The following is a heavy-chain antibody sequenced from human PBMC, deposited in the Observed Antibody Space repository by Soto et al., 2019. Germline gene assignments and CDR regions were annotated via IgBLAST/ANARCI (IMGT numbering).Heavy chain of an antibody. CDR2: ISATGGGT. CDR1: GFRFSNYA. Sequence: GGSLRLSCAASGFRFSNYAMSWVRQAPGKGLEWVSLISATGGGTYYADSVKGRFTISRDNSHNTLYLQVHSLTAEDTAVYYCAKDRRAGGNSAFYFDFWGQGAQVTVSS. J-gene: IGHJ4*02. V-gene: IGHV3-23*01. D-gene: IGHD3-16*01. CDR3: AKDRRAGGNSAFYFDF.